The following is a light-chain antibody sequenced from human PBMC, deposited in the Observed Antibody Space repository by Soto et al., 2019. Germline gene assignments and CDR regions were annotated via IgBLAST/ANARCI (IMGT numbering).Light chain of an antibody. CDR3: QQYGGSPSIT. CDR1: QSVSSN. CDR2: GAS. J-gene: IGKJ5*01. V-gene: IGKV3-15*01. Sequence: EIVMTQSPATLSVSPGERATLSCRASQSVSSNYLAWYQQKPGQAPRLLIYGASTRATGIPARFSGSGYGTEFTLTISSLQSEDFAAYYCQQYGGSPSITFGQGTRLEIK.